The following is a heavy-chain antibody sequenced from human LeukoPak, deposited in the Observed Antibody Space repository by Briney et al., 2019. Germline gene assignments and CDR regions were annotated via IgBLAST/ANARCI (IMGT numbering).Heavy chain of an antibody. D-gene: IGHD2-2*01. J-gene: IGHJ5*02. CDR1: GFTFSSYA. CDR2: ISYDGSNK. CDR3: AREREPRYCSSTSCYDSSGFDP. Sequence: GGSLRLSCAASGFTFSSYAMHWVRQAPGKGLEWVAVISYDGSNKYYADSVKGRFTISRDNSKNTLYLQMNSLRAEDTAVYYCAREREPRYCSSTSCYDSSGFDPWGQGTLVTVS. V-gene: IGHV3-30-3*01.